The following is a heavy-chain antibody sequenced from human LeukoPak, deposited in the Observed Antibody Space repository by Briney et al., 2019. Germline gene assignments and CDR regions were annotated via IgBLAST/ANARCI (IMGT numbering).Heavy chain of an antibody. J-gene: IGHJ4*02. V-gene: IGHV4-39*07. CDR2: IYYSGTT. D-gene: IGHD3-10*01. CDR1: GGSISSSSYY. Sequence: PSETLSLTCTVSGGSISSSSYYWGWIRQPPGKGLEWIGSIYYSGTTYYNPSLESRVSISVDTSNNQVSLNLNSVTAADTAVYFCARGGFYGHPFDFGGQGTLVTVSS. CDR3: ARGGFYGHPFDF.